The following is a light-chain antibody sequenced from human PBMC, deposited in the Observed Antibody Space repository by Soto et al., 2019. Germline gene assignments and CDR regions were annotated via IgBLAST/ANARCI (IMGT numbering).Light chain of an antibody. CDR3: SSYSSSSTLKL. J-gene: IGLJ2*01. Sequence: QSALTQPASVSGSPGQSITISCTGTSSDVGGYNYVSWYQQHPGKAPKLLIYEVTYRPSGVSNRFSGSKSGNTASLTISGLQAEDEAHYYCSSYSSSSTLKLFGGGTKLTVL. CDR1: SSDVGGYNY. CDR2: EVT. V-gene: IGLV2-14*01.